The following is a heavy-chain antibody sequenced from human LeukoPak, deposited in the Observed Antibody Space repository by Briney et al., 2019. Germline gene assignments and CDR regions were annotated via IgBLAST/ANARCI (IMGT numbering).Heavy chain of an antibody. J-gene: IGHJ6*02. V-gene: IGHV3-30-3*01. D-gene: IGHD3-9*01. CDR1: GFTFSSYE. Sequence: PGGSLRLSCAASGFTFSSYEMNWVRQAPGKGLEWVAVISYDGSNKYYADSVKGRFTISRDNSKNTLYLQMNSLRAEDTAVYYCARDREVLRYFDWLSPYYYYGMDVWGQGTTVTVSS. CDR2: ISYDGSNK. CDR3: ARDREVLRYFDWLSPYYYYGMDV.